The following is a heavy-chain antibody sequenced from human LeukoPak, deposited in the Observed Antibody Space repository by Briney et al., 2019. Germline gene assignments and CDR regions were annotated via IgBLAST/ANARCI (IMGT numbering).Heavy chain of an antibody. V-gene: IGHV4-59*08. CDR1: GGSIGLYY. J-gene: IGHJ6*02. CDR3: ARHQHAGREHYYGIDV. Sequence: SETLSLTCTVSGGSIGLYYWAWIRQPPGKGLEWIGFIFHTGSTNYNPSLKSRLTISVDTSRNQFSLRLSSVTAADTAVYYCARHQHAGREHYYGIDVWGQGTTVSVSS. CDR2: IFHTGST. D-gene: IGHD1-26*01.